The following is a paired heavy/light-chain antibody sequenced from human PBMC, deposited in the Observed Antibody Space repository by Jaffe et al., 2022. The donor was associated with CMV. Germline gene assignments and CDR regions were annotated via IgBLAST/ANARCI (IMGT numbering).Light chain of an antibody. CDR3: QQYGSSVLT. J-gene: IGKJ4*01. CDR1: QSVSSSY. Sequence: EIVLTQSPGTLSLSPGERATLSCRASQSVSSSYLAWYQQKPGQAPRLLIYGASSRATGIPDRFSGSGSGTDFTLTISRLEPEDFAVYYCQQYGSSVLTFGGGTKVEIK. V-gene: IGKV3-20*01. CDR2: GAS.
Heavy chain of an antibody. Sequence: QVQLQESGPGLVKPSETLSLTCTVSGGSISSYYWSWIRQPPGKGLEWIGYIYYSGSTNYNPSLKSRVTISVDTSKNQFSLKLSSVTAADTAVYYCARQAYNWNYDRANWFDPWGQGTLVTVSS. D-gene: IGHD1-7*01. CDR2: IYYSGST. J-gene: IGHJ5*02. CDR1: GGSISSYY. V-gene: IGHV4-59*08. CDR3: ARQAYNWNYDRANWFDP.